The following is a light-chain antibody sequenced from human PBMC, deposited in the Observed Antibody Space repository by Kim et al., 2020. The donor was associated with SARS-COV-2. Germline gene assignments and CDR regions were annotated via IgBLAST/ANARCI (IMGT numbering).Light chain of an antibody. CDR2: RND. V-gene: IGLV1-47*01. CDR3: AAWDDSLSGYV. J-gene: IGLJ1*01. Sequence: GQMVTISCSGGSSNIGSNYVYWYQQLPGMAPKLFIYRNDQRPSGVPDRISGSKSDTSASLAISGLRSEDEAEYYCAAWDDSLSGYVFGTGTKVTVL. CDR1: SSNIGSNY.